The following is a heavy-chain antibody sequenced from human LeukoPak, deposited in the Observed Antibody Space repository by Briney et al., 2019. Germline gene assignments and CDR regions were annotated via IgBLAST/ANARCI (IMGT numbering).Heavy chain of an antibody. Sequence: KPGGSLRLSCAASGFTFSDYYMSWIRQAPGKGLEWVSYISSSGSTIYYADSVKGRFTISRDNAKNSLYLQMNSLRAEGTAVYYCARTGNYYDSSGYYTYFDYWGQGTLVTVSS. CDR1: GFTFSDYY. J-gene: IGHJ4*02. D-gene: IGHD3-22*01. V-gene: IGHV3-11*04. CDR3: ARTGNYYDSSGYYTYFDY. CDR2: ISSSGSTI.